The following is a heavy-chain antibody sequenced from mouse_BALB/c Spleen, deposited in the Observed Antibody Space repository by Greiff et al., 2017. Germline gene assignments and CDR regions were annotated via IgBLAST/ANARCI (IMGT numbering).Heavy chain of an antibody. D-gene: IGHD2-14*01. CDR3: ARREVRRGYAMDY. CDR2: ISNGGGST. CDR1: GFTFSSYT. Sequence: EVHLVESGGGLVQPGGSLKLSCAASGFTFSSYTMSWVRQTPEKRLEWVAYISNGGGSTYYPDTVKGRFTISRDNAKNTLYLQMSSLKSEDTAMYYCARREVRRGYAMDYWGQGTSVTVSS. J-gene: IGHJ4*01. V-gene: IGHV5-12-2*01.